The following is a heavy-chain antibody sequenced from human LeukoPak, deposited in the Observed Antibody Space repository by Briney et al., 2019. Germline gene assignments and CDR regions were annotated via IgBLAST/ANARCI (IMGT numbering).Heavy chain of an antibody. J-gene: IGHJ6*03. V-gene: IGHV1-3*03. CDR2: INAGNGNT. D-gene: IGHD6-13*01. CDR1: GYTFTSYA. CDR3: ARGSSSWYSGYYYMDV. Sequence: GASVKVSCKASGYTFTSYAMHWVRQAPGQRLAWMGWINAGNGNTKYSQEFQGRVTITRDTSASTAYMELSSLRSEDMAVYYCARGSSSWYSGYYYMDVWGKGTTVTVSS.